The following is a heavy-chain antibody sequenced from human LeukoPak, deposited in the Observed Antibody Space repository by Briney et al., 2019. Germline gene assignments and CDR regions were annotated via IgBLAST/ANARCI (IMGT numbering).Heavy chain of an antibody. V-gene: IGHV3-20*04. CDR1: GFTFDEYG. D-gene: IGHD3-10*01. CDR2: ITRNGATA. Sequence: GGSLRLSCAASGFTFDEYGMTWVRQAPGKGLERVSGITRNGATAGYADSVKGRFTISRDNAKNSLYLQMNSLRVEDTALYFCARGGSFNNYWGQGTLVTVSA. CDR3: ARGGSFNNY. J-gene: IGHJ4*02.